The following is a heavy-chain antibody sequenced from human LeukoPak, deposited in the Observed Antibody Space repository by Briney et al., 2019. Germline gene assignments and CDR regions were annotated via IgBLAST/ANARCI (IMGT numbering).Heavy chain of an antibody. J-gene: IGHJ6*03. Sequence: SETLSLTCTVSGGSISSHYWSWIRQPPGKGLEWIGYIYYSGSTNYDPSLKSRVTISVDTSKNQFSLKLSSVTAADTAVYYCARDSRGYSYGSNYYYYMDVWCKGTTVTVSS. CDR3: ARDSRGYSYGSNYYYYMDV. V-gene: IGHV4-59*11. CDR2: IYYSGST. CDR1: GGSISSHY. D-gene: IGHD5-18*01.